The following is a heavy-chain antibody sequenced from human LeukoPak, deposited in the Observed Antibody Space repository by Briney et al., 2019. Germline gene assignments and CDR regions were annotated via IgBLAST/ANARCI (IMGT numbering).Heavy chain of an antibody. J-gene: IGHJ6*03. CDR3: ARDFAGRLPYYYYYYMDV. CDR2: IYYSGST. CDR1: GGSISSSFYY. Sequence: SETLSLTCTVSGGSISSSFYYWGWIRQPPGKGLEWIGSIYYSGSTYYNPSLKSRVSISVDTSKNQFSLNLRSVTAADTAVYYCARDFAGRLPYYYYYYMDVWGKGTTVTVSS. D-gene: IGHD2-21*02. V-gene: IGHV4-39*07.